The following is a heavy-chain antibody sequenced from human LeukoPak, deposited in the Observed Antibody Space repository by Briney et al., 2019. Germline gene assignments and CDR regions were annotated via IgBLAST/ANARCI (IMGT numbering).Heavy chain of an antibody. CDR1: GYSFTSYW. CDR2: IYPGDSDT. D-gene: IGHD3-3*01. V-gene: IGHV5-51*01. CDR3: ARSSPNGGVNRLIDY. J-gene: IGHJ4*02. Sequence: GESLKISCKGSGYSFTSYWIGWVRQMPGKGLEWMGIIYPGDSDTRYSPSFQGQVTISADKSISTAYLQWSSLKASDTAMYYCARSSPNGGVNRLIDYWGQGTLVTVSS.